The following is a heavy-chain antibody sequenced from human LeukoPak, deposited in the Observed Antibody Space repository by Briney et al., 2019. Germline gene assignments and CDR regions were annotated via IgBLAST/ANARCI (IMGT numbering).Heavy chain of an antibody. V-gene: IGHV3-13*01. CDR1: GFTFSDYD. CDR2: IGTAGDT. J-gene: IGHJ4*02. D-gene: IGHD1-1*01. Sequence: QTGGSLRLSCAASGFTFSDYDMHWVRQATGKGLEWVSAIGTAGDTYYTGSVKGRFTTSRENAKNSLYLQMNSLRAGDTAVYYCVRVAKERVGGVYYFDYWGQGTPVTVSS. CDR3: VRVAKERVGGVYYFDY.